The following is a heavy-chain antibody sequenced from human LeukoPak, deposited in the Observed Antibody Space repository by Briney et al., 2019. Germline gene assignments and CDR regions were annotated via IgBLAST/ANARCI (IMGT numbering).Heavy chain of an antibody. J-gene: IGHJ6*02. D-gene: IGHD1-1*01. CDR2: MYYNGKP. Sequence: AETLSLTCTVSGGSISGYYWSWIRQPPGKELELIAYMYYNGKPSCNPSLKSRVTISVDTSKNQFSLKLSSVTAADTAVYYCAREDDLYGMDVWGQGTTVTVSS. CDR3: AREDDLYGMDV. V-gene: IGHV4-59*01. CDR1: GGSISGYY.